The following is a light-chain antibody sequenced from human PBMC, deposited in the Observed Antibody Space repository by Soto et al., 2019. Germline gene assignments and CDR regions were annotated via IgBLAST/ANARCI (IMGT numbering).Light chain of an antibody. Sequence: DIQMTQSPSSLSASVGDRVTITCRASQSISNHLNWYQRKPGQAPKLLIYAASSLQSGVPSRFSGCGSGTDFTLTISSLQPEDFATYYCQQSHTTPLFTFGPGTKVDLK. V-gene: IGKV1-39*01. CDR1: QSISNH. CDR3: QQSHTTPLFT. CDR2: AAS. J-gene: IGKJ3*01.